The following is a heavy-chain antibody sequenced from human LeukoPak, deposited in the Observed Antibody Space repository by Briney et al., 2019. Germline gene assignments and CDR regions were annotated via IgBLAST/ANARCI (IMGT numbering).Heavy chain of an antibody. CDR1: GGSISSSSYY. J-gene: IGHJ5*02. CDR3: ARDVGITVADSFDP. CDR2: IYYSGST. V-gene: IGHV4-39*07. Sequence: PSETLSLTCTVSGGSISSSSYYWGWIRQPPGKGLEWIGSIYYSGSTYYNPSLKSRVTISVDTSKNQFSLKLSSVTAADTAVYYCARDVGITVADSFDPWGQGTLVTVSS. D-gene: IGHD6-13*01.